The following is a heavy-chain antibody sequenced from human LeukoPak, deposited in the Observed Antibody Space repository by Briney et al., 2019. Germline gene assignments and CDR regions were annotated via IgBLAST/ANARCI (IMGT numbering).Heavy chain of an antibody. V-gene: IGHV4/OR15-8*02. Sequence: AETLSLTCGVSGASISGTNWWSCVRQPPGQCLEWVGEISLAGQTNYNPSRNGRVTMSLDKSTNQLSLQLISVTAPDMATTVCSRESGPFSPLDYWGQGTLVIVSS. J-gene: IGHJ4*02. CDR3: SRESGPFSPLDY. CDR1: GASISGTNW. CDR2: ISLAGQT. D-gene: IGHD1-26*01.